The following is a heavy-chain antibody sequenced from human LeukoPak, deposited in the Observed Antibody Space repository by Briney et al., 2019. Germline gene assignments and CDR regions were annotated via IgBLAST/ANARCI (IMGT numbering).Heavy chain of an antibody. J-gene: IGHJ4*02. CDR1: GYTFTSYG. Sequence: ASVKVSCKASGYTFTSYGSSWVRQAPGQGLQWLGWISASNGNTNYAQKFRDRVTMSTDTSTGTAYLDVRSLTSDDTAVYYCARDHSNWNYAPDFWGQGTLVIVSS. CDR3: ARDHSNWNYAPDF. D-gene: IGHD1-7*01. V-gene: IGHV1-18*01. CDR2: ISASNGNT.